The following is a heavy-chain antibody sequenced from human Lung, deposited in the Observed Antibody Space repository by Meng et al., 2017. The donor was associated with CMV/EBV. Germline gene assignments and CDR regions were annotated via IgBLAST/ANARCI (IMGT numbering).Heavy chain of an antibody. D-gene: IGHD6-19*01. Sequence: GGSLRLXCAASGFIFSSYGMHWVRQAPGKGLEWVAFIRYDGSNKYYADYVKGRFTISRENSKNTLYLQMNSLRAEDTAVYYCAKDGWGKATSRIDYWGQCTXVTVSS. CDR1: GFIFSSYG. CDR3: AKDGWGKATSRIDY. CDR2: IRYDGSNK. V-gene: IGHV3-30*02. J-gene: IGHJ4*02.